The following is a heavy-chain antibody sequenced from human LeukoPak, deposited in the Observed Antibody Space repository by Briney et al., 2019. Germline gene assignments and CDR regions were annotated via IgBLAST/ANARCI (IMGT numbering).Heavy chain of an antibody. J-gene: IGHJ4*02. Sequence: SETLFLTCTVSGDSIRGYYWSWIRQPPGKGLEWIGYIYYSGSTNYNPSLKSRVTISVDTSKNQFSLKLSSVTAADTAVYYCARDQYSGSYWAYWGQGTLVTVSS. CDR2: IYYSGST. CDR1: GDSIRGYY. D-gene: IGHD1-26*01. V-gene: IGHV4-59*01. CDR3: ARDQYSGSYWAY.